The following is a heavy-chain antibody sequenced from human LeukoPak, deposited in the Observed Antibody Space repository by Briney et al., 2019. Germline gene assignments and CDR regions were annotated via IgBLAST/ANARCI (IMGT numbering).Heavy chain of an antibody. V-gene: IGHV4-59*01. CDR1: GGSISSNY. J-gene: IGHJ4*02. D-gene: IGHD4/OR15-4a*01. Sequence: PSETLSLTCTVSGGSISSNYWSWIRQPPGKGLEWIGYIYNSGSTIYNPSLKSRVTISVDTSKNQFSLKLSSVTAADTAVYYCAGASRVQLDYWGQGTLVTVSS. CDR2: IYNSGST. CDR3: AGASRVQLDY.